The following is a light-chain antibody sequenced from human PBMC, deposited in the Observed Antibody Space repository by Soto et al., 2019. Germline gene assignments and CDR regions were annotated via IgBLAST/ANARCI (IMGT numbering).Light chain of an antibody. J-gene: IGLJ3*02. CDR1: SSNIGTNY. Sequence: QSVLTHPPSASGTPGQRVTISCSGSSSNIGTNYVYWYQHLPGTAPKLLIYRNNQRPSGVPDRFSGSKSGTSASLPISGLRSEDESDYYCATWDDSLSGWVFGGGTKLTVL. CDR3: ATWDDSLSGWV. CDR2: RNN. V-gene: IGLV1-47*01.